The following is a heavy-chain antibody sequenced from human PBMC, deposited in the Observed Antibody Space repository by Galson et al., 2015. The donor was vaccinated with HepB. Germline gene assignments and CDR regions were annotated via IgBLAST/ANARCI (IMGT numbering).Heavy chain of an antibody. Sequence: SVKVSCKASGYTFTDYYIHWVRQAPGQGLEWMGRINPNSGGTNYAQKFQGRVTMTRDTSISTAYMELSRLRSDDTAVYYCARGLRAPYYGSGSTQDYFDYWGQGTLVTVSS. CDR2: INPNSGGT. V-gene: IGHV1-2*06. D-gene: IGHD3-10*01. CDR3: ARGLRAPYYGSGSTQDYFDY. J-gene: IGHJ4*02. CDR1: GYTFTDYY.